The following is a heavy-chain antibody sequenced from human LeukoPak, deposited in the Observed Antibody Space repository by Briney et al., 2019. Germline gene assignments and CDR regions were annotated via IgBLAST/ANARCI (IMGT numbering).Heavy chain of an antibody. D-gene: IGHD6-6*01. CDR1: GYSFTSYY. V-gene: IGHV1-46*03. J-gene: IGHJ4*02. CDR2: INPSGGST. CDR3: AREKGAARAFDY. Sequence: GASVKVSCKASGYSFTSYYMHWVRQAPGQGLEWMGIINPSGGSTTYAQEFQGRVTMTRDTSTSTVYMQLSSLSSEDTAVYYCAREKGAARAFDYRGQGTLVTVSS.